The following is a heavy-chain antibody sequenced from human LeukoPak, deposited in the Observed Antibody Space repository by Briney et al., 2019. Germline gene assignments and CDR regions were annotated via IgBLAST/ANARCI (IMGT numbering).Heavy chain of an antibody. CDR2: ISGSGGST. D-gene: IGHD3-22*01. Sequence: GGSLRLSCAGSGFTFSSYAMSWVRQAPGKGLEWVSAISGSGGSTYYADSVKGRFTISRDNAKNSLYLQMNSLRAEDTAVYYCARERYYDSSGFRVGYWGQGTLVTVSS. CDR1: GFTFSSYA. CDR3: ARERYYDSSGFRVGY. J-gene: IGHJ4*02. V-gene: IGHV3-23*01.